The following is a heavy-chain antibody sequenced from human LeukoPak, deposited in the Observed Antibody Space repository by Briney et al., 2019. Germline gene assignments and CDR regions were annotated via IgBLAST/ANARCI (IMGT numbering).Heavy chain of an antibody. CDR2: MNPNSGNI. J-gene: IGHJ6*02. Sequence: ASVKVSCKASGYTFTSYDINWVRQATGQGLEWMGWMNPNSGNIGYAQKFQGRVTMTRNTSISAAYMELSSLRSEDTAVYYCARDFWSGYYYYYYYGMDVWGQGTTVTVSS. V-gene: IGHV1-8*01. D-gene: IGHD3-3*01. CDR3: ARDFWSGYYYYYYYGMDV. CDR1: GYTFTSYD.